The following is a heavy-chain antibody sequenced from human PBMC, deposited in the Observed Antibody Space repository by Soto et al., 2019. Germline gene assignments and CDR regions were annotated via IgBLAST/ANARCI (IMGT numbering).Heavy chain of an antibody. CDR2: IIPIFGTA. CDR1: GGTFSSYA. V-gene: IGHV1-69*13. D-gene: IGHD2-2*01. CDR3: ASVVEVPAATYFDS. J-gene: IGHJ4*02. Sequence: SVKVSCKASGGTFSSYAISWVRQAPGQGLEWMGGIIPIFGTANYAQKFQGRVTITADESTSTAYMELSSLRSEDTSVYYCASVVEVPAATYFDSWGQGTLVTVSS.